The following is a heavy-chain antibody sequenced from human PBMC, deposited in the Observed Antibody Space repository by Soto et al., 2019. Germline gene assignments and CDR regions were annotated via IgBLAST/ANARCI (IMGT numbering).Heavy chain of an antibody. CDR1: GFSLTTSGVG. CDR3: AHRVLRTVFGLVTTTAIYFAF. J-gene: IGHJ4*02. Sequence: QITLNESGPTVVRPTETLTLTCRFSGFSLTTSGVGVGWIRQSPGKAPEWLALIYWDDDKRYSASLKSRLTITKDTSKNQVVLTVSDLDPTDTAIYYCAHRVLRTVFGLVTTTAIYFAFWGQGTPVAVAS. D-gene: IGHD3-3*01. CDR2: IYWDDDK. V-gene: IGHV2-5*02.